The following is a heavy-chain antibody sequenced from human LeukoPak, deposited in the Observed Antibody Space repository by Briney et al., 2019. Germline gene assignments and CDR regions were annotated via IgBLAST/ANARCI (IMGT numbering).Heavy chain of an antibody. J-gene: IGHJ4*02. CDR2: ISYDGSNK. Sequence: GGSLRLSCTASGFTFSSYAVHWVRQAPGKGLEWVAVISYDGSNKYYADSVKGRFTISRDNSKNTLYLQMNSLRAEDTAVYYCARELHEYSSSSLGYWGQGTLVTVSS. V-gene: IGHV3-30*01. CDR3: ARELHEYSSSSLGY. CDR1: GFTFSSYA. D-gene: IGHD6-6*01.